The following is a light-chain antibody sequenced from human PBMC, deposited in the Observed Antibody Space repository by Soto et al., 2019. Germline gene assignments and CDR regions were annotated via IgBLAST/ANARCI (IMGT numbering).Light chain of an antibody. CDR3: QSYHSSLSDL. CDR2: GNS. CDR1: SSNIGAGYD. V-gene: IGLV1-40*01. Sequence: QSVLTQPPSVSGAPGQRVTISCTGSSSNIGAGYDVHWYQQLPGTAPKLLIYGNSNRPSGVPDRFSGSKSGTSASLAITGLQAEDEGDYYCQSYHSSLSDLFGGGTKLTVL. J-gene: IGLJ2*01.